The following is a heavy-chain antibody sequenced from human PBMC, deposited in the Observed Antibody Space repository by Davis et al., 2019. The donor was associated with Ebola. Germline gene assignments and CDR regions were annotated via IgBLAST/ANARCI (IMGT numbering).Heavy chain of an antibody. D-gene: IGHD3-22*01. CDR1: GYTFTRYW. J-gene: IGHJ3*02. CDR3: ARSPLVFYYDSSGSPHAFDI. V-gene: IGHV5-51*01. Sequence: PGGSLRLSCKASGYTFTRYWIVWVRQMPGKGLEWMGIIYPGDSDTRYSPSFQGQVTISADKSITTAYLQWSGLKASDTAMYYCARSPLVFYYDSSGSPHAFDIWGQGTMVAVSS. CDR2: IYPGDSDT.